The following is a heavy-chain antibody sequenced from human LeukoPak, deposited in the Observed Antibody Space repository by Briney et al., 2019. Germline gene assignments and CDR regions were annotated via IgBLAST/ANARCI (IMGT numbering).Heavy chain of an antibody. CDR3: AEDRDYYDSSGYYYTGPYYGMDV. CDR2: ISYDGSNK. V-gene: IGHV3-30*18. D-gene: IGHD3-22*01. J-gene: IGHJ6*02. CDR1: GFTFSSYG. Sequence: GGSLRLSCAASGFTFSSYGMHWVRQAPGKGLEWVAVISYDGSNKYYADSVKGRFTISRDNSKNTLYLQMNSLRAEDTAVYYCAEDRDYYDSSGYYYTGPYYGMDVWGQGTTVTVSS.